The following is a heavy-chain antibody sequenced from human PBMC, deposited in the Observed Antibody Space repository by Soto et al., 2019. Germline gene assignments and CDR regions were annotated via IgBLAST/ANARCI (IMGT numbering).Heavy chain of an antibody. CDR1: GGSISSGGYY. V-gene: IGHV4-31*03. CDR3: ARGTYTYGYAIAL. Sequence: QVQLQESGPGLVKPSQTLSLTCSVSGGSISSGGYYWSWVRQHPGKGLEWIGYIYSSGSTYHNPSLEIRVSISIDTSKNHFSLKLTSVTAADTAVYFCARGTYTYGYAIALWGQGTLVTVSS. CDR2: IYSSGST. D-gene: IGHD5-18*01. J-gene: IGHJ4*02.